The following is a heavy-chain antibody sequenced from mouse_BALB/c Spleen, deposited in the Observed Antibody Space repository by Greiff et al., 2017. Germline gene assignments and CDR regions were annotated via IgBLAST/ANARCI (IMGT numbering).Heavy chain of an antibody. D-gene: IGHD2-14*01. V-gene: IGHV7-3*02. J-gene: IGHJ3*01. CDR1: GFTFTDYY. CDR2: IRNKANGYTT. CDR3: ARAHPYYRYDVWFAY. Sequence: EVQGVESGGGLVQPGGSLRLSCATSGFTFTDYYMSWVRQPPGKALEWLGFIRNKANGYTTEYSASVKGRFTISRDNSQSILYLQMNTLRAEDSATYYCARAHPYYRYDVWFAYWGQGTLVTVSA.